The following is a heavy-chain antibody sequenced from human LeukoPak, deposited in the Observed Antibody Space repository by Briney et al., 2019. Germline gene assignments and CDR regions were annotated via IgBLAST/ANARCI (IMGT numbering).Heavy chain of an antibody. Sequence: GGSLRLSCVASGFTFSSYWMHWVRQAPGEGLVWVSRINSDGSTTTYADSVKGRFTISRDNAKNSLDLQMNSLRVEDTAVYYCAKVAKYYYGSETYYFFEHWGQGTPVTASS. D-gene: IGHD3-10*01. V-gene: IGHV3-74*01. CDR3: AKVAKYYYGSETYYFFEH. CDR1: GFTFSSYW. CDR2: INSDGSTT. J-gene: IGHJ4*02.